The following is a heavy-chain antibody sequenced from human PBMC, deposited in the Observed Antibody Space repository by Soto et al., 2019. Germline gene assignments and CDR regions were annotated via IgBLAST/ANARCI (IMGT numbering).Heavy chain of an antibody. CDR3: AKAMSAYCISTSCYWDYYYYGMDV. D-gene: IGHD2-2*01. J-gene: IGHJ6*02. CDR2: ISCDGSNK. Sequence: QVQLVESGGGVVQPGRSLRLSCAASGFTFSSYGMHWVRQAPGKGLEWVAVISCDGSNKYYADSVKGRFTISRDNSKNTLYLQMNSLRAEDTAVYYCAKAMSAYCISTSCYWDYYYYGMDVWGQGTTVTVSS. CDR1: GFTFSSYG. V-gene: IGHV3-30*18.